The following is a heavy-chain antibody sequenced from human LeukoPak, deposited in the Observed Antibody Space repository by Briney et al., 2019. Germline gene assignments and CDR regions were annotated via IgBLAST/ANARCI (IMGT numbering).Heavy chain of an antibody. Sequence: GGSLRLSCTASGFTFGDDAMSWVRQAPGKGLEWVGFIRKKGFGGTTEYAASVKGRFTISRDDSKSIAYLQMNSLKTEDTAVYYCTRANCVNGVCYYFDYWGQGTLVTVSS. CDR1: GFTFGDDA. J-gene: IGHJ4*02. V-gene: IGHV3-49*04. CDR2: IRKKGFGGTT. CDR3: TRANCVNGVCYYFDY. D-gene: IGHD2-8*01.